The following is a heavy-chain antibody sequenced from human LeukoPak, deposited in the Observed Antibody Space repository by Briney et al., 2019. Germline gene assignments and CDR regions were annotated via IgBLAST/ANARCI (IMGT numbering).Heavy chain of an antibody. V-gene: IGHV4-34*01. D-gene: IGHD2-15*01. J-gene: IGHJ3*02. CDR1: GFTFSSYS. CDR2: INHRGST. Sequence: PGGSLRLSCAASGFTFSSYSMNWVRQAPGKGPEWIGEINHRGSTNYNPSLKSRVTISVDTSKNQVSLKLNSVTAADAAVYYCARGHIVVVVATTRSDAFDTWGQGTMVTVSS. CDR3: ARGHIVVVVATTRSDAFDT.